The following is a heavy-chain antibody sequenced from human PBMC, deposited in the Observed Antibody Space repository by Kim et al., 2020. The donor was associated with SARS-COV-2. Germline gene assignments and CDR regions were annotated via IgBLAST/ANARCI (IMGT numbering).Heavy chain of an antibody. V-gene: IGHV4-39*01. Sequence: SETLSLTCTVSGGSISSSSYYWGWIRQPPGKGLEWIGSIYYSGSTYYNPSLKSRVTISVDTSKNQFSLKLSSVTAADTAVYYCARQGSSSWTSGFDPWGQGTLVTVSS. CDR2: IYYSGST. CDR1: GGSISSSSYY. J-gene: IGHJ5*02. CDR3: ARQGSSSWTSGFDP. D-gene: IGHD6-13*01.